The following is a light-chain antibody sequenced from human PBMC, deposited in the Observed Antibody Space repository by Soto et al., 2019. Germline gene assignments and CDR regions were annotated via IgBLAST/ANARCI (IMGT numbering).Light chain of an antibody. CDR2: DVS. J-gene: IGLJ1*01. CDR3: CSYAGSYSYV. Sequence: QSALTQPRSVSGSPGQSVTISCTGTSSDVGGYNYVSWYQQHPGKAPKLMIYDVSKRPSGVPDRFSGSKSGNTASLTISGLHAEDEADYYCCSYAGSYSYVFGTGIKLTVL. CDR1: SSDVGGYNY. V-gene: IGLV2-11*01.